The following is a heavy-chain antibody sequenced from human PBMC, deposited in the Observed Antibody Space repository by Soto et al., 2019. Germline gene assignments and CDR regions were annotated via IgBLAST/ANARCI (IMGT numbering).Heavy chain of an antibody. D-gene: IGHD2-2*01. V-gene: IGHV3-15*07. Sequence: PEWVGRIKSKTDGGTTDYAAPVKGRFTISRDDSKNTLYLQMNSLKTEDTAVYYCTTDIILGYCSSTSCYEDFDYWGQGTLVTVSS. CDR3: TTDIILGYCSSTSCYEDFDY. J-gene: IGHJ4*02. CDR2: IKSKTDGGTT.